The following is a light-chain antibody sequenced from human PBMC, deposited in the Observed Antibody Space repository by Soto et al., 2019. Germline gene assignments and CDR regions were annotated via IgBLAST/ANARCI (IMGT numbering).Light chain of an antibody. CDR3: QQCYSPPWT. CDR1: QSVLVSSMNENC. V-gene: IGKV4-1*01. CDR2: WAS. Sequence: DIVMTQSPASLAVSLGERAAIKCKPSQSVLVSSMNENCLGWYQQKPGQPPKLLIYWASTRASGVPDRFSGSGSGTDFTLTITNLQAEDGALYYCQQCYSPPWTFGQGTKVEIK. J-gene: IGKJ1*01.